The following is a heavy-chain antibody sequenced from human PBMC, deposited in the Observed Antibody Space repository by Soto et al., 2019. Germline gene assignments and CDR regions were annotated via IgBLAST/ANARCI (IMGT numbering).Heavy chain of an antibody. CDR2: ISAYNGNT. J-gene: IGHJ4*02. V-gene: IGHV1-18*04. D-gene: IGHD6-13*01. CDR1: CYTFTSYG. Sequence: SGEVSFRASCYTFTSYGISWERQSPGQGLEWMGWISAYNGNTNYAQKLQGRVTMTTDTSTSTAYMELRSLRSDDTAVYYCARDEADIAAAASVDYWGQGTLVTVSS. CDR3: ARDEADIAAAASVDY.